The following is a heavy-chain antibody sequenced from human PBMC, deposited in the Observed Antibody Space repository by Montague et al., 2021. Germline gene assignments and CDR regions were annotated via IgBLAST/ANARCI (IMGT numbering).Heavy chain of an antibody. CDR2: VLYSGNT. Sequence: TLSLTCTVSGGSISSGGYYWSWIRQLPGKGLEWIGYVLYSGNTYYNPSLKSRVTISGDTSKNQFSLKVSSVTAADTAVYYCATAEDYYGSGRYLGFDYGGQGSLVTVSS. V-gene: IGHV4-31*03. D-gene: IGHD3-10*01. J-gene: IGHJ4*02. CDR3: ATAEDYYGSGRYLGFDY. CDR1: GGSISSGGYY.